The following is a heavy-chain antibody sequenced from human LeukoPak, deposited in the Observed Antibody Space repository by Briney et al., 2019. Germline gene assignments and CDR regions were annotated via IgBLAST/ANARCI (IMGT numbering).Heavy chain of an antibody. CDR3: ARDTAEGIWFGELSN. D-gene: IGHD3-10*01. Sequence: SETLSLTCTVSGGSISSSSYCWGWIRQPPGKGLEWIGSIYYSGSTYYNPSLKSRVTISVDTSKNQFSLKLSSVTAADTAVYYCARDTAEGIWFGELSNWGQGTLVTVSS. J-gene: IGHJ4*02. CDR1: GGSISSSSYC. CDR2: IYYSGST. V-gene: IGHV4-39*07.